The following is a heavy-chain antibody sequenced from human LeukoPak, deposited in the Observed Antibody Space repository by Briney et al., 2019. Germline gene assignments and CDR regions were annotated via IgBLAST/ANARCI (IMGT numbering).Heavy chain of an antibody. V-gene: IGHV3-23*01. CDR1: GFTFSSYD. CDR3: AKRDTTYYYWYMDV. Sequence: PGGSLRLSCAASGFTFSSYDMSWVRQAPGKGLEWVSAISGSGGSTYYADSVKGRFTISRDNSKNTLYLQMNSLRAEDTAVYYCAKRDTTYYYWYMDVWGKGATVTVSS. J-gene: IGHJ6*03. D-gene: IGHD1-1*01. CDR2: ISGSGGST.